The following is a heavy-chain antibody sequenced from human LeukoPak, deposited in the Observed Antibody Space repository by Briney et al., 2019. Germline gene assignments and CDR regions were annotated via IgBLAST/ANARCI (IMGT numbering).Heavy chain of an antibody. CDR1: GFTVSSNY. V-gene: IGHV3-53*01. J-gene: IGHJ3*02. D-gene: IGHD3-10*01. Sequence: GGSLRLSCAASGFTVSSNYMSWVRQAPGKGLEWVSVIYSGGSTYYADSVRGRFTISRDNSKNTLYLQMNSLRAEDTAVYYCAGTRFGELLGAFDIWGQGTMVTVSS. CDR3: AGTRFGELLGAFDI. CDR2: IYSGGST.